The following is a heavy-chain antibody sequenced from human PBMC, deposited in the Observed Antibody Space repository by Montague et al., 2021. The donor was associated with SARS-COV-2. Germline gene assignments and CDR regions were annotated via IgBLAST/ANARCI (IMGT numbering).Heavy chain of an antibody. Sequence: SETLSLTCGVSGGSINSYYWSWIRQSAGKGLEWIGRIYTSGRTNHSPSLKSRVTISVDTSRNHLSLKLTSVTAADTAVYYCARDSRTSCLGYWFNGFDLWGQGTTVSVSS. J-gene: IGHJ6*02. CDR3: ARDSRTSCLGYWFNGFDL. CDR1: GGSINSYY. D-gene: IGHD2-2*01. CDR2: IYTSGRT. V-gene: IGHV4-4*07.